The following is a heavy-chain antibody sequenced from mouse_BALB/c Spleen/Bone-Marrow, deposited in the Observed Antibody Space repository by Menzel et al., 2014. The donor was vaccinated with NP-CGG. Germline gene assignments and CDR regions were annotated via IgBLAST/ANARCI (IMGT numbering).Heavy chain of an antibody. J-gene: IGHJ1*01. CDR1: GYTFTSYA. V-gene: IGHV1-14*01. Sequence: ESGPELVKPGASVKMSCKASGYTFTSYAMHWVKQKPGQGLEWIGYINPYNDGTKYNEKFKGKATLTSDKSSSTAYMELSSLTSEDSAVYYCAGYDWYFDVWGAGTTVTVSS. CDR3: AGYDWYFDV. CDR2: INPYNDGT. D-gene: IGHD2-14*01.